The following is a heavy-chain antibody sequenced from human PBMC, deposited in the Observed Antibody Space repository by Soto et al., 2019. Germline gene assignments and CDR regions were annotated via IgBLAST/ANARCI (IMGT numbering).Heavy chain of an antibody. CDR2: IIPILGIA. V-gene: IGHV1-69*02. CDR3: ARPKGTYYYGSGSLDY. Sequence: QVQLVQSGAEVKKPGSSVKVSCKASGGTFSSYTISWVRQAPGQGLEWMGRIIPILGIANYAQKFQGRVTITADKSTSTPYMELSSLRSEDTAVYYCARPKGTYYYGSGSLDYWGQGTLVTVSS. J-gene: IGHJ4*02. CDR1: GGTFSSYT. D-gene: IGHD3-10*01.